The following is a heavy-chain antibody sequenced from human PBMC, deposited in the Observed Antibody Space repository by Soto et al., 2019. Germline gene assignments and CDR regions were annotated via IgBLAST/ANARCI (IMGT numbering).Heavy chain of an antibody. CDR2: IWYDGSNQ. Sequence: QVQLVESGGGVVQPGRSLRLSCAASGFAFSSYGMHWVRQTPGKGLEWVALIWYDGSNQYYADSVKGRFTISRDNSKNTVYLQMHRLRAEDTAVYFCTRSPPGVAGRYYFDFWGQGTLVTVSS. J-gene: IGHJ4*02. V-gene: IGHV3-33*01. CDR3: TRSPPGVAGRYYFDF. D-gene: IGHD6-6*01. CDR1: GFAFSSYG.